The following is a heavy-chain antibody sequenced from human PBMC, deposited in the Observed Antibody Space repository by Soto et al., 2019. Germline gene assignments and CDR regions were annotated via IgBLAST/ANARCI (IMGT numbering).Heavy chain of an antibody. CDR2: ISYDGSNK. Sequence: QVQLVESGGGVVQPGRSLRLSCAASGFTFSRYGMHWVRQAPGKGLEWVAVISYDGSNKYYADSVKGRFTISRDNSKNTLYLQMNSLRAEDTAVYYCAKPTSDYGATYYYFDYWGQGTLVTVSS. CDR1: GFTFSRYG. CDR3: AKPTSDYGATYYYFDY. V-gene: IGHV3-30*18. D-gene: IGHD4-17*01. J-gene: IGHJ4*02.